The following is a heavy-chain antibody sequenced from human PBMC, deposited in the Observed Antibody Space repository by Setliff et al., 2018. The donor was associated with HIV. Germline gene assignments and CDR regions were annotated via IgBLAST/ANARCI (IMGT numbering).Heavy chain of an antibody. J-gene: IGHJ4*02. CDR3: ASLGPATVTTDWGFDY. D-gene: IGHD4-17*01. CDR1: GYSISSGYY. V-gene: IGHV4-38-2*02. CDR2: IYHSGST. Sequence: LSLTCTVSGYSISSGYYWGWIRQPPGKGLEWIGSIYHSGSTYYNPSLKSRVTISVDTSKNQFSLKLSSVTAADTAVYYCASLGPATVTTDWGFDYWGQGTLGTVSS.